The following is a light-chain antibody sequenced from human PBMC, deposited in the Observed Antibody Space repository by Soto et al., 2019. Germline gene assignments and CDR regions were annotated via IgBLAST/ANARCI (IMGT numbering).Light chain of an antibody. CDR1: QSVSSN. V-gene: IGKV3-15*01. CDR2: GTS. J-gene: IGKJ5*01. CDR3: QQYNNWLIT. Sequence: VMTQSQATLSVSPGERATLSCRASQSVSSNLAWYQQKPGQSPRLLIYGTSTRATGIPARFSGSGSGTEFTLTISSLQSEDFAVYYCQQYNNWLITFGQGTRLEIK.